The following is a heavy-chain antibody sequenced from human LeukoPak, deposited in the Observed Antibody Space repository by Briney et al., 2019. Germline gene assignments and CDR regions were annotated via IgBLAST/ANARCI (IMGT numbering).Heavy chain of an antibody. Sequence: GGSLRLSCAASGFTFGSYAMSWVRQAPGKGLEWVSDINGSGGSTYYTDSVKGRFTISRDNSKNTLYLQMNSLRAEDTAVYYCAELGITMIGGVWGKGTTVTISS. J-gene: IGHJ6*04. CDR3: AELGITMIGGV. CDR1: GFTFGSYA. CDR2: INGSGGST. D-gene: IGHD3-10*02. V-gene: IGHV3-23*01.